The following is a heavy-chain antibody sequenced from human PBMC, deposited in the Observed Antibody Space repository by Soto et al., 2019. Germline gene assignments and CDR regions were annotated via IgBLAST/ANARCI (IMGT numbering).Heavy chain of an antibody. V-gene: IGHV3-33*01. CDR3: ARESSSGRRDRIDY. D-gene: IGHD6-19*01. CDR1: GFTFSNHG. CDR2: IWYDGTNR. J-gene: IGHJ4*02. Sequence: QVKLVESGGGVVQPGRSLRLSCAASGFTFSNHGMHWVSQAPGKGLEWVTVIWYDGTNRFYADSVKGRFTISRDISENTVFLQMNSLRAEDTAVYYCARESSSGRRDRIDYWGQGTLFTVSS.